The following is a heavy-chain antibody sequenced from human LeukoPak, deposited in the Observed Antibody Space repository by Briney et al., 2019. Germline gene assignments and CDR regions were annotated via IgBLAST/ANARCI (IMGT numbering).Heavy chain of an antibody. J-gene: IGHJ4*02. CDR2: ISSSSSTI. CDR3: ATLTAYCSSISCHDY. Sequence: GGSLRLSCAASGFTFSSYSMNWVRQAPGKGLEWVSSISSSSSTIYYADSVKGRFTISRDNAKNSLYLQMNSLRAEDTAVYYCATLTAYCSSISCHDYWGQGTLVTVSS. D-gene: IGHD2-2*01. CDR1: GFTFSSYS. V-gene: IGHV3-48*01.